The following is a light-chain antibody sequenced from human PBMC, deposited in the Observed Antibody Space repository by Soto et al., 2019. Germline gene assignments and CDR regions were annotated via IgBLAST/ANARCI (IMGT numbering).Light chain of an antibody. CDR3: ETWDTNTQV. CDR2: LEGSGKF. J-gene: IGLJ2*01. V-gene: IGLV4-60*03. CDR1: SEYSSYI. Sequence: QRVLAQSSSASAAVGAAVNLTCSLSSEYSSYIIAWHQQQPGKAPRYLMKLEGSGKFNRESGVPDRFSASRSGADRCLTNSNLQSEDEADYYCETWDTNTQVFGGGTKVTVL.